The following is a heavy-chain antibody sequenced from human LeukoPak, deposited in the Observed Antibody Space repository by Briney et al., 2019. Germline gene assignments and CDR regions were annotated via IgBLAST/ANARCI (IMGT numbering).Heavy chain of an antibody. J-gene: IGHJ6*02. CDR3: AKEKQQLVPYYYYGMDV. V-gene: IGHV3-7*01. CDR2: INHNGNVN. CDR1: GFTFSSYW. D-gene: IGHD6-13*01. Sequence: GGSLRLSCAASGFTFSSYWMNWARQAPGKGLEWVASINHNGNVNYYADSVKGRFTISRDNSKNTLYLQMNSLRAEDTAVYYCAKEKQQLVPYYYYGMDVWGQGTTVTVSS.